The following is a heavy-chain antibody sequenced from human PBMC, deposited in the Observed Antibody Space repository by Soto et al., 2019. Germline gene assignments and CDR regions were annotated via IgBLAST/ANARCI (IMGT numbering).Heavy chain of an antibody. CDR3: AGAGHTVASHIPFY. Sequence: QVPLVQSGAEVKKPGASVKVSCKASGYTFTSYGISWVRQAAGQGLEWMGWISAYNGNTNYAQKLQGRVTMTSATATSTAYMELRSLRSDDTAVYYCAGAGHTVASHIPFYWGQGTLVSVSS. CDR1: GYTFTSYG. CDR2: ISAYNGNT. D-gene: IGHD6-19*01. V-gene: IGHV1-18*01. J-gene: IGHJ1*01.